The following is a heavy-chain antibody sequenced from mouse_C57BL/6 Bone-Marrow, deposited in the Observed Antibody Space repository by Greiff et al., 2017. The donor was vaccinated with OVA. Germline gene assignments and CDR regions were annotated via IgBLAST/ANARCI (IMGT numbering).Heavy chain of an antibody. CDR3: ARSPLTTVVARDAMDY. CDR2: ISYSGST. J-gene: IGHJ4*01. D-gene: IGHD1-1*01. Sequence: DVQLQESGPGLAKPSQTLSLTCSVTGYSITSDYWNWIRKFPGNKLEYMGYISYSGSTYYNPSLKSRISITRDTSKNQYYLQLNSVTTEDTATYYCARSPLTTVVARDAMDYWGQGTSVTVSS. CDR1: GYSITSDY. V-gene: IGHV3-8*01.